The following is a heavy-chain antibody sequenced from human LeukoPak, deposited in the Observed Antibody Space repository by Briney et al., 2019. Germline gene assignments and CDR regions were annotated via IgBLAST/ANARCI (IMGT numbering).Heavy chain of an antibody. CDR3: ARETGSSSRWFDP. Sequence: SVKVSCKASGGTLMNHAITWVRQPPAQGRGWIGGITPIIREAQYARKFQGRVTITADTSTNTAYLEFNSLTFDDTALYYCARETGSSSRWFDPWGQGTLVSVSS. CDR2: ITPIIREA. CDR1: GGTLMNHA. J-gene: IGHJ5*02. D-gene: IGHD2-2*01. V-gene: IGHV1-69*10.